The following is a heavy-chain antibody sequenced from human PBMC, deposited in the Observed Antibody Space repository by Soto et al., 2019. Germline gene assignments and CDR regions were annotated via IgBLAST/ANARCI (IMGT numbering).Heavy chain of an antibody. CDR1: GGSFSGYY. CDR3: ARDLTMDSSGYYYYYGMDV. CDR2: INHSGST. Sequence: QVQLQQWGAGLLKPSETLSLTCAVYGGSFSGYYWSWIRQPPGKGLEWIGEINHSGSTNYNPSLKSRVTISVDTSKNLFSLKLSSVTAADTAVYYCARDLTMDSSGYYYYYGMDVWGQGTTVTVSS. V-gene: IGHV4-34*01. D-gene: IGHD3-10*01. J-gene: IGHJ6*02.